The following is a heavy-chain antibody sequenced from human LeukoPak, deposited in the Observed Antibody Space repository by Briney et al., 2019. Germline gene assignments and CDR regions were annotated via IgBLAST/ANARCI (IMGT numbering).Heavy chain of an antibody. CDR2: ISTSGST. V-gene: IGHV4-4*07. Sequence: SQTLSLTCTVSGGSVSTYYWSWIRPPGGKGLEWIGRISTSGSTNYNPSLKSRVTMSVDTSKNQFSLKLSSVTAADTAVYYCARDAVATTWYFDYWGQGTLVTVSS. J-gene: IGHJ4*02. CDR1: GGSVSTYY. D-gene: IGHD2-15*01. CDR3: ARDAVATTWYFDY.